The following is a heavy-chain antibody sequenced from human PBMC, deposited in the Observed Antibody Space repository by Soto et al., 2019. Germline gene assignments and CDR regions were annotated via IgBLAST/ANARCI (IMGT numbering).Heavy chain of an antibody. CDR1: GGSFSGYY. CDR3: ARHRGPDLYCSSTSCFDAFDI. J-gene: IGHJ3*02. Sequence: SSETLSLTCAVYGGSFSGYYWSWIRQPPGKGLEWIGYIYYSGSTNYNPSLKSRVTISVDTSKNQFSLKLSSVTAADTAVYYCARHRGPDLYCSSTSCFDAFDIWGQGTMVTVSS. V-gene: IGHV4-59*08. CDR2: IYYSGST. D-gene: IGHD2-2*01.